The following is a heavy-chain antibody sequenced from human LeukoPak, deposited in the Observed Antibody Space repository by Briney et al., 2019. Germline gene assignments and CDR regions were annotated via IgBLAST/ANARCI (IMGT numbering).Heavy chain of an antibody. CDR2: IKFDGSLT. CDR1: GFTFSNNW. V-gene: IGHV3-74*01. D-gene: IGHD2-8*02. CDR3: ARAGVVSAMDF. J-gene: IGHJ3*01. Sequence: GGSLRLSCAASGFTFSNNWMFWVRQAPGKGLMYVSRIKFDGSLTGYADSVKGRFTISRDNAKNTLFLQMSSLRAEDTAVYYCARAGVVSAMDFWGQGTMVTVSS.